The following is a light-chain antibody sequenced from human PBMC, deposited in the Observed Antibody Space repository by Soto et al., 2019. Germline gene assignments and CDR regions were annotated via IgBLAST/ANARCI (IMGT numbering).Light chain of an antibody. Sequence: DIQMTQSPSSLSASVGDRVTITCRASQGIRNSLAWYQQKPGKVPSLLIYAASTLQPGVPSRFSGSGSGTDFTLTISSLQPEDVATYYCQKYFSAPFTFGPGTKLGIK. V-gene: IGKV1-27*01. J-gene: IGKJ3*01. CDR1: QGIRNS. CDR3: QKYFSAPFT. CDR2: AAS.